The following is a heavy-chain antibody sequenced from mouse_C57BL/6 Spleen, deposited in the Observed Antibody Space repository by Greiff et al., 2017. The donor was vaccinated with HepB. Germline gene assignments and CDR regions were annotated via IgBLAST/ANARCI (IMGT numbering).Heavy chain of an antibody. CDR3: ARKAYGRRGYAMDY. CDR2: IYPGDGDT. J-gene: IGHJ4*01. CDR1: GYAFSSYW. V-gene: IGHV1-80*01. D-gene: IGHD1-1*01. Sequence: VQLQQSGAELVKPGASVKISCKASGYAFSSYWMNWVKQRPGKGLEWIGQIYPGDGDTNYNGKFKGKATLTADKSSSTAYMQLSSLTAEDSAVYFWARKAYGRRGYAMDYWGQGTSVTVSS.